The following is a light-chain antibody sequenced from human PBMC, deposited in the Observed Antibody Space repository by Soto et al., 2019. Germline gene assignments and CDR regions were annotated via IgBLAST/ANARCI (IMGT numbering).Light chain of an antibody. CDR3: NSYAASGNLWV. V-gene: IGLV2-8*01. CDR1: SRDVGGYNY. Sequence: QSALTQPPSASGSPGQSVTISCTGTSRDVGGYNYVSWYQQHPGKAPKLMIYEVTQRPSGVPNRFSGSKSGNTASLTVSGLQAEDEADYYCNSYAASGNLWVFGGGTKRTVL. CDR2: EVT. J-gene: IGLJ3*02.